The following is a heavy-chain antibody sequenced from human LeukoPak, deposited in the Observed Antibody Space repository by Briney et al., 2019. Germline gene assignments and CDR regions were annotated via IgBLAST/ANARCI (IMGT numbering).Heavy chain of an antibody. CDR2: IYTSGST. CDR1: GGSISSYY. D-gene: IGHD1-26*01. Sequence: SETLSLTCTVSGGSISSYYWSWIRQPAGKGLEWIGRIYTSGSTYYNPSLKSRVTISVDTSKNQFSLKLSSVTAADTAVYYCARSGSYSFWFDPWGQGTLVTVSS. J-gene: IGHJ5*02. V-gene: IGHV4-4*07. CDR3: ARSGSYSFWFDP.